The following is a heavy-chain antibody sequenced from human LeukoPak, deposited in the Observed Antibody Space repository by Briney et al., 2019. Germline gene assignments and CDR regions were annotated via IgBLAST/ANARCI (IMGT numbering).Heavy chain of an antibody. CDR2: ISAYNGNT. CDR1: GGTFSSYA. V-gene: IGHV1-18*01. CDR3: ARDFPYYYDSSGYPRNDY. Sequence: WASVKVSCKASGGTFSSYAISWVRQAPGQGLEWMGWISAYNGNTNYAQKLQGRVTMTTDTSTSTAYMELRSLRSDDTAVYYCARDFPYYYDSSGYPRNDYWGQGTLVTVSS. J-gene: IGHJ4*02. D-gene: IGHD3-22*01.